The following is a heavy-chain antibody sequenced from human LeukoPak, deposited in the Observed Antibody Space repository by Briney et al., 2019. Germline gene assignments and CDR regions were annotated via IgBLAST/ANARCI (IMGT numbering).Heavy chain of an antibody. J-gene: IGHJ2*01. CDR2: IYYSGST. D-gene: IGHD4-23*01. CDR3: ARGRKTYGGKPHWYFDL. CDR1: GGSISSGDYY. V-gene: IGHV4-30-4*08. Sequence: PSQTLSLTCTVSGGSISSGDYYRSWIRQPPGKGLEWIGYIYYSGSTYYNPSLKSRVTISVDTSKNQFSLKLSSVTAADTAVYYCARGRKTYGGKPHWYFDLWGRGTLVTVSS.